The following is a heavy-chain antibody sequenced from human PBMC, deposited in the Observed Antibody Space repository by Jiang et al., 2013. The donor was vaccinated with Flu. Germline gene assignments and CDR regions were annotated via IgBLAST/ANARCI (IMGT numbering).Heavy chain of an antibody. D-gene: IGHD6-6*01. CDR2: ISYDGSNK. Sequence: VQLLESGGGVVQPGRSLRLSCAASGFTFSSYAMHWVRQAPGKGLEWVAVISYDGSNKYYADSVKGRFTISRDNSKNTLYLQMNSLRAEDTAVYYCARDLLYSSSSMVWGQGTLVTVSS. V-gene: IGHV3-30-3*01. J-gene: IGHJ4*02. CDR1: GFTFSSYA. CDR3: ARDLLYSSSSMV.